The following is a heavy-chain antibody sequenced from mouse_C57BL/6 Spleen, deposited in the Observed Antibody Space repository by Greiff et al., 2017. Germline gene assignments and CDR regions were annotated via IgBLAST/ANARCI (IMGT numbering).Heavy chain of an antibody. D-gene: IGHD1-1*01. CDR2: IYPGNSDT. CDR3: TRRYYYGSSPYAMDY. CDR1: GYTFTSYW. Sequence: VQLQQSGTVLARPGASVKMSCKTSGYTFTSYWMHWVKQRPGQGLEWIGAIYPGNSDTSYNQKFKGKAKLTAVTSASTAYMELSSLTNEDSAVYYCTRRYYYGSSPYAMDYWGQGTSVTVSS. V-gene: IGHV1-5*01. J-gene: IGHJ4*01.